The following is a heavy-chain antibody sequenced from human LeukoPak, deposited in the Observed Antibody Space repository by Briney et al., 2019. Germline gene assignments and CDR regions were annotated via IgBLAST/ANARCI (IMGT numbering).Heavy chain of an antibody. CDR3: AKEGRPNSGGGYYDY. D-gene: IGHD3-22*01. J-gene: IGHJ4*02. Sequence: GGSLRLSCAASGFSFSTYAMGWVRQAPGKGLEWVSTVSESGRRTYYADSVKGRFTMSRDDSKNTLYLQMNSLRAEDTAIYYCAKEGRPNSGGGYYDYWGQGNRVTVSS. CDR2: VSESGRRT. CDR1: GFSFSTYA. V-gene: IGHV3-23*01.